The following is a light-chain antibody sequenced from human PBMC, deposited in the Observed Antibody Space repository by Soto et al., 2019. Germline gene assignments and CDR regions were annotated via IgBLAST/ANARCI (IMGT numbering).Light chain of an antibody. J-gene: IGKJ2*01. CDR2: GAS. CDR3: QQYGSSHPYT. CDR1: QSVSSSY. Sequence: EIVLPQSPGTLSLSPGERATLSCRASQSVSSSYLAWYQQKPGQAPRLLIYGASSRATGIPDRFSGSGSGTDFTLTISRLEPEDCAVYYCQQYGSSHPYTFGKGTKLEIK. V-gene: IGKV3-20*01.